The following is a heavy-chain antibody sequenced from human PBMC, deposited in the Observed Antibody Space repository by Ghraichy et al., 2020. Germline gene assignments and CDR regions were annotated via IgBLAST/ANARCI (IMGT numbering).Heavy chain of an antibody. CDR2: ISSSSSYI. J-gene: IGHJ2*01. CDR3: ARGHSSGWLNWYFDL. V-gene: IGHV3-21*01. D-gene: IGHD6-19*01. CDR1: GFTFSSYS. Sequence: GGSLRLSCAASGFTFSSYSMNWVRQAPGKGLEWVSSISSSSSYIYYADSVKGRFTISRDNAKNSLYLQMNSLRAEDTAVYYCARGHSSGWLNWYFDLWGRGTLVTVSS.